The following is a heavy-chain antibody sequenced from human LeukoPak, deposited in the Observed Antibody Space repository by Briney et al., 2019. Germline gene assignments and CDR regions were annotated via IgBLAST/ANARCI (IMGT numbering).Heavy chain of an antibody. CDR3: ARGGGGYCGGDCYGAYYFDY. Sequence: GASVKVSCKASGYTFTGYNMTWVRQAPGQGLEWVGCISSNSGSTNYAQSVKGWVTMTRDTSISTAYMELSRLRSDDTAVYYCARGGGGYCGGDCYGAYYFDYWGQGTLVTVSS. D-gene: IGHD2-21*02. CDR1: GYTFTGYN. V-gene: IGHV1-2*04. CDR2: ISSNSGST. J-gene: IGHJ4*02.